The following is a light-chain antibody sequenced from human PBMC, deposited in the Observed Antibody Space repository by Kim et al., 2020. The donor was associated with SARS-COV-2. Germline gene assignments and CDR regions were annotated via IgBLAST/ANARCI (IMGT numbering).Light chain of an antibody. J-gene: IGLJ1*01. CDR2: DVS. CDR3: GSLTRENTYV. Sequence: YNLVSWYQQYPGKAPKVIISDVSERPAGGSNRFSGSKSGNTASLTISGLRAEDEADYYCGSLTRENTYVFGTGTKVTVL. CDR1: YNL. V-gene: IGLV2-14*02.